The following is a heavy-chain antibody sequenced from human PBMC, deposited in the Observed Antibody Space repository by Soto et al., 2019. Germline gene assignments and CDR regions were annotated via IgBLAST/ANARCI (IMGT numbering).Heavy chain of an antibody. CDR2: ISPNSGRP. D-gene: IGHD3-3*01. CDR1: GYTFTKYD. Sequence: ASVKVSCKASGYTFTKYDISWVRQAPGQGLEWLGLISPNSGRPSYAQKFEGRVTMTTDTSTTTAYLELRSLRSDDTAVYYCVRQYYDFWTDYPDFDYWGQGTMVTVSS. J-gene: IGHJ4*02. CDR3: VRQYYDFWTDYPDFDY. V-gene: IGHV1-18*04.